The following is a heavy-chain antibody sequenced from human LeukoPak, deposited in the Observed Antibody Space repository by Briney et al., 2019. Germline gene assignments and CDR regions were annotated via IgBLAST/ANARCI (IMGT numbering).Heavy chain of an antibody. CDR3: ARDPSGYSSGWYWFDP. J-gene: IGHJ5*02. D-gene: IGHD6-13*01. Sequence: SVKVSCKASGGTFSSFAISWVRQAPGQGLEWMGRIIPILGIPNYAQKFQGRVTITADKSTSTAYMELSSLRSGDTAVYYCARDPSGYSSGWYWFDPWGQGTLVTVSS. V-gene: IGHV1-69*04. CDR2: IIPILGIP. CDR1: GGTFSSFA.